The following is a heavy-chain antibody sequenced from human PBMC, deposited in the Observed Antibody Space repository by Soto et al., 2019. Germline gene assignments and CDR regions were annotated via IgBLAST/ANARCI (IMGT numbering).Heavy chain of an antibody. V-gene: IGHV3-23*01. CDR3: AKNPGYYYDSTGYQFDY. D-gene: IGHD3-22*01. CDR1: EFTFSNYA. CDR2: ISYGGGTT. Sequence: GGSLRLSCAASEFTFSNYAMSWVRQAPGKGLEWVSAISYGGGTTYYADSAKGRFTISRDNSKNTLYLQMNSLRAEDTAVYYCAKNPGYYYDSTGYQFDYWGQGTLVTVSS. J-gene: IGHJ4*02.